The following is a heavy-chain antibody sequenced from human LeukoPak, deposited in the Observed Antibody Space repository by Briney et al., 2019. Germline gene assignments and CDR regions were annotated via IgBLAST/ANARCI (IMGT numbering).Heavy chain of an antibody. J-gene: IGHJ4*02. CDR1: GFTFSSHW. V-gene: IGHV3-74*01. CDR2: IRGDENEI. Sequence: GGSLRLSCEASGFTFSSHWMHWVRQVPGKGLVWVARIRGDENEIDYADSVKGRFTISRDNAKNTLYLQMNSLRVEDTAVYFCARGHVPGSTRHWDFWGQGALVTVSS. CDR3: ARGHVPGSTRHWDF. D-gene: IGHD3-10*01.